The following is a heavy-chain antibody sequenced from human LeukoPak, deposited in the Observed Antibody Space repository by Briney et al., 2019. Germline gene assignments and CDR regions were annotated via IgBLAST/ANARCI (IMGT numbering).Heavy chain of an antibody. CDR3: ARVSGSGSYYNPYYYYGMDV. J-gene: IGHJ6*02. CDR2: ISSSSSTI. CDR1: GFTFSSYR. D-gene: IGHD3-10*01. Sequence: GGSLRLSCAASGFTFSSYRMNWVRQAPGKGLEWVSYISSSSSTIYYADSVKGRFTISRDNAKNSLYLQMNSLRAEDTAVYYCARVSGSGSYYNPYYYYGMDVWGQGTTVTVSS. V-gene: IGHV3-48*01.